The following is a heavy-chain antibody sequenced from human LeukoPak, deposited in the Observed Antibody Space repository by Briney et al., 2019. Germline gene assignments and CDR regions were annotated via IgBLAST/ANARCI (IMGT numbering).Heavy chain of an antibody. CDR3: AKVDLDWYFDL. Sequence: GGSLRLSCAASGFTVSSNYMSWVRQAPGKGLEWVSLIYSGGSTYYADSVKGRFTISRDNSKNTVYLQMNSLRAEDTAVYYCAKVDLDWYFDLWGRGTLVTVSS. V-gene: IGHV3-66*01. J-gene: IGHJ2*01. CDR2: IYSGGST. CDR1: GFTVSSNY.